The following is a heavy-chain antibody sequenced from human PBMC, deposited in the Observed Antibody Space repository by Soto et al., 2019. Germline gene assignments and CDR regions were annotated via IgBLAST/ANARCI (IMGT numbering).Heavy chain of an antibody. D-gene: IGHD2-15*01. V-gene: IGHV1-69*12. CDR1: GGAFSDYA. J-gene: IGHJ6*02. CDR2: IMPIFRAP. CDR3: ASWLKGPDIGNYYYGMDV. Sequence: QVQLVQSGAEVKKPGSSVKVSCKASGGAFSDYAVSWVRQAPGQGLEWLGGIMPIFRAPDYAQKFQGRVTITADDFTRTAYMEMNSLRSEDTAVYYCASWLKGPDIGNYYYGMDVWGQGTTVTVS.